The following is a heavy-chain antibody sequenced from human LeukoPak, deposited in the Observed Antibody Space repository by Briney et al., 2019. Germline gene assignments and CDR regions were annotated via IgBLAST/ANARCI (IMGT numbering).Heavy chain of an antibody. V-gene: IGHV3-21*01. CDR1: GFTFSSYS. J-gene: IGHJ3*02. Sequence: SGGSLRLSCAASGFTFSSYSMNWVRQAPGKGLEWVSSISSSSSYIYYADSVKGRFTISRDNAKNSLYLQMNSLRAEDTAVYYCARLGAAAGTPGAFDIWGQGTMVTVSS. CDR3: ARLGAAAGTPGAFDI. CDR2: ISSSSSYI. D-gene: IGHD6-13*01.